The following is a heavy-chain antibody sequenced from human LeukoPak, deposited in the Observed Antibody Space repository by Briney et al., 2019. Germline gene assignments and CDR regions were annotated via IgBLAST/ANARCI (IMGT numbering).Heavy chain of an antibody. D-gene: IGHD6-19*01. J-gene: IGHJ3*02. CDR3: ASSGPYSSGWYAFDI. CDR2: ISGSGGST. CDR1: GFTFGSYA. Sequence: GGSLRLSCAASGFTFGSYAMSWVRQAPGKGLEWVSAISGSGGSTYYADSVKGRFTISRDNSKTTLYLQMNSLRAEDTAVYYCASSGPYSSGWYAFDIWGQGTMVTVSS. V-gene: IGHV3-23*01.